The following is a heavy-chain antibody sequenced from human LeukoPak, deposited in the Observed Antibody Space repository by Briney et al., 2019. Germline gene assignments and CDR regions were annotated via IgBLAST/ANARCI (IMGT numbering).Heavy chain of an antibody. Sequence: GRSLRLSCGASGFTFGDYAFHWVRQAPGKGLEWVSSITWNSGSLAYADSVKGRFTISRDNAKNSLYLQMNSLRAEDTAVYYCARDEGPYYYGSGSQTPFDYWGQGTLVTVSS. CDR3: ARDEGPYYYGSGSQTPFDY. V-gene: IGHV3-9*01. J-gene: IGHJ4*02. D-gene: IGHD3-10*01. CDR2: ITWNSGSL. CDR1: GFTFGDYA.